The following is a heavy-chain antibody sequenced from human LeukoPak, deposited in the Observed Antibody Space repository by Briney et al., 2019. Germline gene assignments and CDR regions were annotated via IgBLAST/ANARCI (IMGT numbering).Heavy chain of an antibody. D-gene: IGHD6-13*01. V-gene: IGHV3-21*01. Sequence: GGSLRLSCEASGFTFSTYTMNWVRQAPGKGLEWVSSISSSSSYIYYADSVKGRFTISRDNSENTLYLQMNSLRPEDTAVYYCAKIAAPGKTYLDYWGQGTLVTVSS. CDR2: ISSSSSYI. CDR1: GFTFSTYT. CDR3: AKIAAPGKTYLDY. J-gene: IGHJ4*02.